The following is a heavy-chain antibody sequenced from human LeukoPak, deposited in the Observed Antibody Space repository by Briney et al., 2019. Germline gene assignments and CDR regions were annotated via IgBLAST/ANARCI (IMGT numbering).Heavy chain of an antibody. Sequence: GGSLRLSCAASGFTFSNAWMSWVRQAPGKGLEWVAVISYDGSNRYYADSVKGRFTVSRNNSKNTLYLQMNSLRHEDTAMYYCASLGRTIFGVVIDPLRRWFDPWGQGTLVTVSS. CDR1: GFTFSNAW. D-gene: IGHD3-3*01. CDR2: ISYDGSNR. V-gene: IGHV3-30-3*01. CDR3: ASLGRTIFGVVIDPLRRWFDP. J-gene: IGHJ5*02.